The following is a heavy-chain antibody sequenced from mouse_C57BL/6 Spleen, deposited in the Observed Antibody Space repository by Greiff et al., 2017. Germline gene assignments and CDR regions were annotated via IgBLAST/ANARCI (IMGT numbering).Heavy chain of an antibody. Sequence: VKLQQPGAELVKPGASVKMSCKASGYTFTSYWITWVKQRTGQGLEWIGDIYPGSGSTKYNEKLQSKATLTVDTSSSTAYMQLSSLTSEDSAVYYCARQVQLRVFAYWGQGTLVTVSA. CDR1: GYTFTSYW. V-gene: IGHV1-55*01. D-gene: IGHD3-2*02. CDR2: IYPGSGST. J-gene: IGHJ3*01. CDR3: ARQVQLRVFAY.